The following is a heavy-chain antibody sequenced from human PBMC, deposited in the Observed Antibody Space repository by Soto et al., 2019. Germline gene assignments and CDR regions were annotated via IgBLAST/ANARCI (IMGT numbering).Heavy chain of an antibody. CDR3: ARNSRYCSGGSCYSGTYYYGMDV. CDR2: IYPGDSDT. J-gene: IGHJ6*02. V-gene: IGHV5-51*01. Sequence: GESLKISCKGSGYSFTSYWNGWVRQMPGKGLEWMGIIYPGDSDTRYSPSFQGQVTILADKSISTAYLQWSSLKASDTAMYYCARNSRYCSGGSCYSGTYYYGMDVWAQGTTVTVSS. CDR1: GYSFTSYW. D-gene: IGHD2-15*01.